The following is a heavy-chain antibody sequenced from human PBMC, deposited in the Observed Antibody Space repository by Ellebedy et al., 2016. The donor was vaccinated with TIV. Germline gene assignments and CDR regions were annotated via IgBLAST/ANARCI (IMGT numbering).Heavy chain of an antibody. J-gene: IGHJ5*02. D-gene: IGHD6-19*01. CDR1: GFTFSSYL. V-gene: IGHV3-21*06. CDR2: ISSGSSYI. CDR3: TRDSSASNS. Sequence: GESLKISCAASGFTFSSYLMNWVRQVPGKGLEWVAAISSGSSYIYYADSVKGRFTISRDDDRNLLSLQMSGLRPEDTGVYFCTRDSSASNSWGQGTLVTVSS.